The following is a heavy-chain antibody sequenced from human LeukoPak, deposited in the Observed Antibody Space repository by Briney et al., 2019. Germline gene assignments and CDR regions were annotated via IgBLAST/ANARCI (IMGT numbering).Heavy chain of an antibody. J-gene: IGHJ6*03. D-gene: IGHD4-17*01. CDR2: INHSGST. CDR1: GGSFSGYY. V-gene: IGHV4-34*01. CDR3: ARFYVDYPYSLYYYMDV. Sequence: SEALSLTCAVYGGSFSGYYWSWIRQPPGKGLEWIGEINHSGSTNYNPSLKSRVTISVDTSKNQFSLKLSSVTAADTAVYYCARFYVDYPYSLYYYMDVWGKGTTVTVSS.